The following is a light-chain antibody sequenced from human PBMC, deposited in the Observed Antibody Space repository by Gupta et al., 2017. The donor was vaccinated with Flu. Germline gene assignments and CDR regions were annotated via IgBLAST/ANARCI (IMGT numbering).Light chain of an antibody. CDR1: SSNIGAGYD. CDR3: QSYDGSLSGV. J-gene: IGLJ3*02. CDR2: GNS. V-gene: IGLV1-40*01. Sequence: QSVLTQPPSVSGAPGQRVTISCTGSSSNIGAGYDVHWYQQLPGTAPKLLIYGNSNRPSGVPDRFSGSKSGTSASLAITGLQAEDEADYYCQSYDGSLSGVFGGGTKLTVL.